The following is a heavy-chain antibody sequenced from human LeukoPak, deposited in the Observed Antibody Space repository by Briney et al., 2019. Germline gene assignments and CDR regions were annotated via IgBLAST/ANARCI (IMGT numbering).Heavy chain of an antibody. CDR2: ISWDGGST. D-gene: IGHD3-22*01. CDR3: AWSSGYHGDWFDP. V-gene: IGHV3-43*01. J-gene: IGHJ5*02. CDR1: GFTFDDYT. Sequence: GGSLRLSCAASGFTFDDYTMHWVRQAPGKGLEWVSLISWDGGSTYYADSVKGRFTISRDNSKNSLYLQMNSLRTEDTALYYCAWSSGYHGDWFDPWGQGTLVTVSS.